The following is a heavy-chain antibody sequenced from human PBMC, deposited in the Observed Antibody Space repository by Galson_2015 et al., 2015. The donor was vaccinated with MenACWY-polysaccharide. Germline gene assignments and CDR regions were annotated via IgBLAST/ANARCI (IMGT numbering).Heavy chain of an antibody. CDR1: GFTFRSYW. Sequence: SLRLSCAASGFTFRSYWMSWVRQAPGKGLEWEANIKQDGSDKYYVDSVKGRFTISRDNARNSLYLQMNSLRAEDTAVYYCARGPEWAYFDYWGQGTLVTVSS. V-gene: IGHV3-7*01. J-gene: IGHJ4*02. CDR2: IKQDGSDK. D-gene: IGHD3-3*01. CDR3: ARGPEWAYFDY.